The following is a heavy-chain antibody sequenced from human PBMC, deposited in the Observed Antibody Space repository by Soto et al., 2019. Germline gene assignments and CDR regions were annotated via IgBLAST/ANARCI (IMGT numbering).Heavy chain of an antibody. Sequence: GASVKVSCKASGYTFTSYDINWVRQATGQGLEWMGWMNPNSGNTGYAQKFQGRVTMTRNTSISTAYMELSSLRSEDTAVFYCARGLSNFDYYYYYMDVWGKGTTVTVSS. CDR1: GYTFTSYD. CDR2: MNPNSGNT. V-gene: IGHV1-8*01. D-gene: IGHD4-4*01. J-gene: IGHJ6*03. CDR3: ARGLSNFDYYYYYMDV.